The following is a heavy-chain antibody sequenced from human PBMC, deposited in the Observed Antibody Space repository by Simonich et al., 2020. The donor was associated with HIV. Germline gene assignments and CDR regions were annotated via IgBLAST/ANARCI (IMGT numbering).Heavy chain of an antibody. CDR3: AADYGANNAFDI. J-gene: IGHJ3*02. V-gene: IGHV1-69-2*01. D-gene: IGHD3-10*01. Sequence: EVQLVQSGAEVKKPGATVKISCKFSGYSFTDYYIHWVQQAPGKGLWWMGLVDPEDGETKNAEKFQGRVPITADTSSDTAYMELRSLRSEDTAVYYCAADYGANNAFDIWGQGTMVTVSS. CDR2: VDPEDGET. CDR1: GYSFTDYY.